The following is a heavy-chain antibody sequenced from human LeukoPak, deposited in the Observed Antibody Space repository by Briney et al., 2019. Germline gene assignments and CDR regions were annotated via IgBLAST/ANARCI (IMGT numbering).Heavy chain of an antibody. J-gene: IGHJ4*02. CDR3: STTYYYDSSEGY. V-gene: IGHV3-15*07. CDR2: IKSKTDGGTT. D-gene: IGHD3-22*01. CDR1: GFTFSNAW. Sequence: GGSLRLSCAASGFTFSNAWMNWVRQAPGKGLVWVGRIKSKTDGGTTDYAAPVKGRFTISRDDSKNTLYLQMNSLKTEDTAVYYCSTTYYYDSSEGYWGQGTLVTVSS.